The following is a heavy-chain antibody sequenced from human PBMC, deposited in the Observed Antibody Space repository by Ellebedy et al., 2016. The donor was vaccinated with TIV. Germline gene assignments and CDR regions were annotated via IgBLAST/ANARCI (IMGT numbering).Heavy chain of an antibody. CDR3: ARALDMVATKTFYYYSGMDV. D-gene: IGHD5-12*01. Sequence: GESLKISCAASGFTFSTYNMNWVRQAPGKGLEWVSSISSSSSYIYYADSVKGRFTISRDNAKNSLYLQMNSLRAEDTAVYYCARALDMVATKTFYYYSGMDVWGQGTTVTVSS. CDR1: GFTFSTYN. V-gene: IGHV3-21*01. CDR2: ISSSSSYI. J-gene: IGHJ6*02.